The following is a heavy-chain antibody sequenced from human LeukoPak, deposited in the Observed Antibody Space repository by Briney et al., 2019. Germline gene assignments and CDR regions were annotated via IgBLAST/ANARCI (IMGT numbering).Heavy chain of an antibody. D-gene: IGHD3-10*01. V-gene: IGHV4-34*01. J-gene: IGHJ4*02. CDR3: ARAGRITMVRGRLDY. CDR2: INHSGST. CDR1: GGSFSGYY. Sequence: SETLSLTCAVYGGSFSGYYWSWIRQPPGKGLEWIGEINHSGSTNYNPSLKSRVTISVDTSKNQFSLKLSSVTAADTAVYYCARAGRITMVRGRLDYWGQGTLVTVSS.